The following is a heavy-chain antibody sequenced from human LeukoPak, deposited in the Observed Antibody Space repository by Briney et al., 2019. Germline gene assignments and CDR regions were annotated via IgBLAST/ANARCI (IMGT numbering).Heavy chain of an antibody. Sequence: VQPGRSLRLSCAASGFTFSSYAMHWVRQAPGKGLEWVAVISYDGSNKYYADSVKGRFTISRDNSKNTLYLQMNSLRAEDTAVYYCARDAPITMIVVGPIDYWGQGTLVTVSS. CDR2: ISYDGSNK. D-gene: IGHD3-22*01. CDR1: GFTFSSYA. V-gene: IGHV3-30-3*01. CDR3: ARDAPITMIVVGPIDY. J-gene: IGHJ4*02.